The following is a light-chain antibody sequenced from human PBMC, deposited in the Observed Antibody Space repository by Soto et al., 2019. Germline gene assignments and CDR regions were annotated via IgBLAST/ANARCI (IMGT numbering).Light chain of an antibody. J-gene: IGKJ5*01. CDR2: DAS. V-gene: IGKV3-20*01. Sequence: EIVLTQSPGTLSLSPGERATLSCRASQTVSSYLAWYQQKPGQAPRLLIYDASRRATGTPDRFSGSGSGTDYTLIISRLEPEDFAVYYCQQYGGPPVTFGRGTRLEIK. CDR1: QTVSSY. CDR3: QQYGGPPVT.